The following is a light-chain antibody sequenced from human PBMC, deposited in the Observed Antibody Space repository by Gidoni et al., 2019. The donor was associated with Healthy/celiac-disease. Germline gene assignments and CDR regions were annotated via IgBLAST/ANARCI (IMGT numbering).Light chain of an antibody. CDR3: QQYGSSPRT. CDR1: QSFSSIY. Sequence: EIVLPPSPGPLSLSPGERATLSCRASQSFSSIYLAWYQQKTGQAPRLLIYGASSRATGIPDRFSGSGSGTDFTLTISRLEPEEVEVYYCQQYGSSPRTFXQXTKVEIK. CDR2: GAS. V-gene: IGKV3-20*01. J-gene: IGKJ1*01.